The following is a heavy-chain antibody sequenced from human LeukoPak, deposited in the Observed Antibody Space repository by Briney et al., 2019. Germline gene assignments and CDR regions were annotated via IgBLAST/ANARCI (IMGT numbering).Heavy chain of an antibody. D-gene: IGHD6-13*01. CDR1: GYTFTSYD. J-gene: IGHJ5*02. V-gene: IGHV1-8*01. Sequence: GASVTVSCKGAGYTFTSYDNNWVRQATGQGQERMGWMNPNMGNTGYPPNFQGTIPLPTTPPITPAYTELSNLRSEDTAVYYCSRGPPISISSRDPRGWFDPWGQGTLVTVSS. CDR3: SRGPPISISSRDPRGWFDP. CDR2: MNPNMGNT.